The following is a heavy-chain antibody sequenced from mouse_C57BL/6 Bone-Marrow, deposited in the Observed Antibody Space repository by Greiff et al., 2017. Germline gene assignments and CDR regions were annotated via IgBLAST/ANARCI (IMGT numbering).Heavy chain of an antibody. CDR3: ARRGYYGSSPWYFDV. J-gene: IGHJ1*03. D-gene: IGHD1-1*01. Sequence: QVQLQQSGAELVMPGASVKLSCKASGYTFTSYWMHWVKQRPGQGLEWIGEIDPSDSYTNYNQKFKGKSTLTVDKSSSTAYMQLSSLTSEDSAVYYCARRGYYGSSPWYFDVWGTGTTVTVSS. V-gene: IGHV1-69*01. CDR2: IDPSDSYT. CDR1: GYTFTSYW.